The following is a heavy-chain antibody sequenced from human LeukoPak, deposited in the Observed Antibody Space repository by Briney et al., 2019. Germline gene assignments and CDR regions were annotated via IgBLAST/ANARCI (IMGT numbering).Heavy chain of an antibody. V-gene: IGHV4-34*01. CDR3: AREGSWVRGVIIRGMDV. CDR1: GGSFSGYY. Sequence: SETLSLTCAVYGGSFSGYYWSWIRQPPGKGLEWIGEINHSGSTNYNPSLKSRVTISVDTSKNQFSLKLSSVTAADTAVYYCAREGSWVRGVIIRGMDVWGQGTTVTASS. D-gene: IGHD3-10*01. CDR2: INHSGST. J-gene: IGHJ6*02.